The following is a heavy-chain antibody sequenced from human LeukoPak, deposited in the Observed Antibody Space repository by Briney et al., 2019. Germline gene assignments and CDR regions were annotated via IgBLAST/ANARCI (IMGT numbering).Heavy chain of an antibody. Sequence: GGSLRLSCAASGFTFDDYAMHWVRQAPGKVLEWVSLISWDGGSTYYADSVKGRFTISRDNSKNSLYLQMNSLRAEDTALYYCAKDKGPHAYYFDYWGQGTLVTVSS. CDR2: ISWDGGST. V-gene: IGHV3-43D*04. CDR3: AKDKGPHAYYFDY. CDR1: GFTFDDYA. J-gene: IGHJ4*02.